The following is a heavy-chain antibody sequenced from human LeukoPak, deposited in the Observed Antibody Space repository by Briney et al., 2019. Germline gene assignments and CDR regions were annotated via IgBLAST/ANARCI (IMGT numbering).Heavy chain of an antibody. V-gene: IGHV1-18*01. CDR1: GYTFTTYG. Sequence: ASVTVSYKTSGYTFTTYGIRWVRHAPGQGLEWMGWISGYKGNTKYAQKLQDRVTMTTDTSTSTAYMEQRSLRSDDTAVYYCARVQSAAMGRYYFDYWGQGTLVTVSS. CDR3: ARVQSAAMGRYYFDY. J-gene: IGHJ4*02. CDR2: ISGYKGNT. D-gene: IGHD2-2*01.